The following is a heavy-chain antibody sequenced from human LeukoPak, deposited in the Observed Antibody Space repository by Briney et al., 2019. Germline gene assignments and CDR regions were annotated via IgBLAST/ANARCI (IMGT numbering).Heavy chain of an antibody. CDR2: MNPNSGNT. J-gene: IGHJ4*02. CDR3: ARERYCSSTSCYMAY. D-gene: IGHD2-2*02. V-gene: IGHV1-8*03. Sequence: WASVKVSCKASGYTFTSYDINWVRQATGQGLEWMGWMNPNSGNTGYAQKFQGRVTITRNTSISTAYMELSSLRSEDTAVYYCARERYCSSTSCYMAYWGQGTLVTVSS. CDR1: GYTFTSYD.